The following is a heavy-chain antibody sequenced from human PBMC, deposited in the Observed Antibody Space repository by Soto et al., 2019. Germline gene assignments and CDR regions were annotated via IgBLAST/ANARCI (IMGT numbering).Heavy chain of an antibody. Sequence: GGSLRLSCAASGFTFSDYAMSWVRQAPGKGLEWVSAIDGSSATTNYADSVKGRFTISRDNSKSTLFLHMSGLRAEDTAVYYCARDRRPSIYSGLAVWGQGTTVTVSS. J-gene: IGHJ6*02. D-gene: IGHD2-2*01. CDR1: GFTFSDYA. CDR2: IDGSSATT. V-gene: IGHV3-23*01. CDR3: ARDRRPSIYSGLAV.